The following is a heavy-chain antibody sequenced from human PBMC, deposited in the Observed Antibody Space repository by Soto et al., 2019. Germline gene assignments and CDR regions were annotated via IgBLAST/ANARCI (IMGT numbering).Heavy chain of an antibody. V-gene: IGHV1-69*12. J-gene: IGHJ6*02. Sequence: QVQLVQSGAEVKKPGSSVKVSCKASGGTFSSYAISWVRQAPGQGLEWMGGSIPIFATANYAQKFQGRVTITAAESTSTAYMELSSLRSEDTAVYYCASPPSSSRYYYGMDVWGQGTTVTVSS. D-gene: IGHD6-13*01. CDR1: GGTFSSYA. CDR2: SIPIFATA. CDR3: ASPPSSSRYYYGMDV.